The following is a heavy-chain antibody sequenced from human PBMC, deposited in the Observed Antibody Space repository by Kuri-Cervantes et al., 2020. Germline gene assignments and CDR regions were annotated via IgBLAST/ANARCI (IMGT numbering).Heavy chain of an antibody. CDR1: GFTFSSYW. V-gene: IGHV3-7*01. CDR2: IKQDGSEK. CDR3: AKDQGSYADV. Sequence: GGSLRLSCAASGFTFSSYWMSWVRQAPGKGLEWVANIKQDGSEKYYADSVKGRFTISRDNSKNTLYLQMNSLSAEDTAVYYCAKDQGSYADVWGQGTTVTVSS. J-gene: IGHJ6*02. D-gene: IGHD3-16*01.